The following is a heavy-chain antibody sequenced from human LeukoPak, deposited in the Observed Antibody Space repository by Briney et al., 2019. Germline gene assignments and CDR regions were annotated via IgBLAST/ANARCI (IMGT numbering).Heavy chain of an antibody. J-gene: IGHJ4*02. CDR2: ISGSGGST. V-gene: IGHV3-23*01. Sequence: PGGSLRLSCAASGFTFSSYGMSWVRQAPGKGLEWVSAISGSGGSTYYADSVKGRFTISRDNSKNTLYLQMNSLRAEDTAVYYCAKVLRRGPHWLLPYFDYWGQGTLVTVSS. D-gene: IGHD3-9*01. CDR3: AKVLRRGPHWLLPYFDY. CDR1: GFTFSSYG.